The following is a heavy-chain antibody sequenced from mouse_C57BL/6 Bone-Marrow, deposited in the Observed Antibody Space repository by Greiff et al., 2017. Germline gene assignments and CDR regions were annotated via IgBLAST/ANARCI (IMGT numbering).Heavy chain of an antibody. CDR1: GFTFSSYA. CDR3: TRAVPYYYGSSYRYFDV. Sequence: DVKLVESGEGLVKPGGSLKLSCAASGFTFSSYAMSWVRQTPEKRLEWVAYISSGGDYIYYADTVKGRFTISRDNARNTLYLQMSSLKSEDTAMYYCTRAVPYYYGSSYRYFDVWGTGTTVTVSS. D-gene: IGHD1-1*01. V-gene: IGHV5-9-1*02. CDR2: ISSGGDYI. J-gene: IGHJ1*03.